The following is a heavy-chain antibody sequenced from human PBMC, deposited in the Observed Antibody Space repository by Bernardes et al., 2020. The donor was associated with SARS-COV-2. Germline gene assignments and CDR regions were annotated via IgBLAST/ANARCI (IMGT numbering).Heavy chain of an antibody. CDR1: GGSFSGYY. D-gene: IGHD3-3*01. V-gene: IGHV4-34*01. Sequence: SETLSLTCAVYGGSFSGYYWSWIRQPPGKGLEWIWEINHSGSTNYNPSLKSRVTISVDTSKNQFSLKLSSVTAADTAVYYCASIRVLGGGVGGMDVWGQGTTVTVSS. J-gene: IGHJ6*02. CDR2: INHSGST. CDR3: ASIRVLGGGVGGMDV.